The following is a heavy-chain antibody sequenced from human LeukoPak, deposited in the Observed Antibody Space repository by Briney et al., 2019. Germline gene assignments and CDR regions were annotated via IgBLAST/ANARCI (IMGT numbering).Heavy chain of an antibody. J-gene: IGHJ4*02. CDR2: ISGSGGST. CDR3: AKDSDYLSVSFDY. V-gene: IGHV3-23*01. Sequence: GGSLRLSCAASGFTFSSYAMSGVRQAPGKGLEWVSAISGSGGSTYYADSVKGRFTISRDNSKNTLYLQMNSLRAEGTAVYYCAKDSDYLSVSFDYWGQGTLVTVSS. D-gene: IGHD2/OR15-2a*01. CDR1: GFTFSSYA.